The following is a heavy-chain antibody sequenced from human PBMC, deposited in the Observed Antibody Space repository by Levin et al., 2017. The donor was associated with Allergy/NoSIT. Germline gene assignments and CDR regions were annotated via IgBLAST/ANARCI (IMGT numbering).Heavy chain of an antibody. D-gene: IGHD2-15*01. CDR3: ARDRDCSGGSCYNYMDV. CDR2: INWNGGST. V-gene: IGHV3-20*04. J-gene: IGHJ6*03. Sequence: AGGSLRLSCAASGFTFDDYGMSWVRQAPGKGLEWVSGINWNGGSTGYADSVKGRFTISRDNAKNSLYLQMNSLRAEDTALYYCARDRDCSGGSCYNYMDVWGKGTTVTVS. CDR1: GFTFDDYG.